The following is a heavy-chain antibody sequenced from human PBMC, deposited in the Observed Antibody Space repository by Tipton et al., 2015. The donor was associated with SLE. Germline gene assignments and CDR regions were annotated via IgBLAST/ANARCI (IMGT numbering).Heavy chain of an antibody. Sequence: QVQLVQSGAEVKKSGASVKVSCKTSGYTFISYEITWVRQAPGQGLEWMGWINPNSGGTNYAQKFQGRVTMTRDTSISTAYMELSRLRSDDTAVYYCARDGYYDSSGSDAFDIWGQGTMVTVSS. V-gene: IGHV1-2*02. CDR2: INPNSGGT. CDR3: ARDGYYDSSGSDAFDI. D-gene: IGHD3-22*01. CDR1: GYTFISYE. J-gene: IGHJ3*02.